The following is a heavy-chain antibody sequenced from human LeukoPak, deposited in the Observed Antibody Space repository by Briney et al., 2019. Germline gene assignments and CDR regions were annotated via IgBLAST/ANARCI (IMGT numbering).Heavy chain of an antibody. J-gene: IGHJ3*02. Sequence: SVKVSCKASGYTFTSYGISWVRQAPGQGLEWMGRIIPILGIANYAQKFQGRVTITADKSTSTAYMELSSLRSEDTAVYYCARVGGPYDSSGYYYEDDAFDIWGQGTMVTVSS. CDR2: IIPILGIA. CDR3: ARVGGPYDSSGYYYEDDAFDI. V-gene: IGHV1-69*04. CDR1: GYTFTSYG. D-gene: IGHD3-22*01.